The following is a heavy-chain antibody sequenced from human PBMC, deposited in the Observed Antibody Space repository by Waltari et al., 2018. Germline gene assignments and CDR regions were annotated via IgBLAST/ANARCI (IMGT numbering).Heavy chain of an antibody. CDR1: GGSISSYY. Sequence: QVQLQESGPGLVKPSETLSLTCTVSGGSISSYYWSWIRQPAGKGLEGIGRIYTSGSTNYNPSLKSRVTMSVDTSKNQFSLKLSSVTAADTAVYYCARGREDDSSGYSFYYYYYYMDVWGKGTTVTVSS. V-gene: IGHV4-4*07. CDR3: ARGREDDSSGYSFYYYYYYMDV. CDR2: IYTSGST. D-gene: IGHD3-22*01. J-gene: IGHJ6*03.